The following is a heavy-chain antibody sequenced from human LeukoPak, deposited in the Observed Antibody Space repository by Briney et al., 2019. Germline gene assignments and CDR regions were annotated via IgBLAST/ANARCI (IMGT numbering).Heavy chain of an antibody. D-gene: IGHD6-19*01. V-gene: IGHV3-7*03. CDR3: AGGSSMKV. CDR2: IKKDGSGI. CDR1: GFPFSNSW. J-gene: IGHJ6*01. Sequence: GGSLRLSCAVSGFPFSNSWMYWVRQAPGKGLEGVANIKKDGSGISYVDSVKGRFIISRDNARNSLYLQMNSLRVEDTAVYFCAGGSSMKVGGKGTAVTVS.